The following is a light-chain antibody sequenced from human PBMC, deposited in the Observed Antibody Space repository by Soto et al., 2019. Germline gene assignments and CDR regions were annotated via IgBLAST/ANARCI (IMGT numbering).Light chain of an antibody. CDR1: SSDVGGYNY. Sequence: QSALTQRPSASGSPGQSVTISCTGTSSDVGGYNYVSWYQQHPGKVPKLMVYEVNKRPSGVPDRFSGCKSGNTASLTVSGLQAEDEADYYCTSYAGGNNVFGTGTKLTVL. CDR2: EVN. V-gene: IGLV2-8*01. CDR3: TSYAGGNNV. J-gene: IGLJ1*01.